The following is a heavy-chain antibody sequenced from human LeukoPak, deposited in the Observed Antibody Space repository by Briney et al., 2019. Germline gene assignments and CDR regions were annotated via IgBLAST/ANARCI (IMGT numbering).Heavy chain of an antibody. CDR3: ASSSNSPYYYYYYMDV. V-gene: IGHV1-8*03. Sequence: ASVKVSCKASGYTFTSYDINWVRQATGQGLEWMGWMNPNSGNTGYAQKFQGRVTITRNTSISTAYMELSSLRSEDTAVYYCASSSNSPYYYYYYMDVWGKGTTVTISS. CDR2: MNPNSGNT. D-gene: IGHD4-23*01. CDR1: GYTFTSYD. J-gene: IGHJ6*03.